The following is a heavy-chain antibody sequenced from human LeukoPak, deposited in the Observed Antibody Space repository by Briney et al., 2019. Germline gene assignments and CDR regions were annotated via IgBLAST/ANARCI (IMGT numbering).Heavy chain of an antibody. CDR3: ARDPYGNIVAFDI. J-gene: IGHJ3*02. D-gene: IGHD4-11*01. V-gene: IGHV4-39*07. CDR2: IYYSGST. Sequence: PSETLSLTCTVSGGSISSSSYYWGWIRQPPGKGLEWIGSIYYSGSTYYNPSLKSRVTISVDTSKNQFSLKLSSVTAADTAVYHWARDPYGNIVAFDIWGQGTMVTVSS. CDR1: GGSISSSSYY.